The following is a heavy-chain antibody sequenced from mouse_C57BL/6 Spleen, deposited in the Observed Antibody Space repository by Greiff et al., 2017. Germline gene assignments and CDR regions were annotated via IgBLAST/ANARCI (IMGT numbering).Heavy chain of an antibody. CDR3: AREGSFYTGSSPLWYFDV. J-gene: IGHJ1*03. V-gene: IGHV1-37*01. CDR1: GYSFTGYF. Sequence: EVQLQQSGPELVKPGASVKISCKASGYSFTGYFMNWVKQSHGKSLEWIGRINPYNGDTFYNQKFKGKATLTVDKSSSTAHMELLSLTSEDFAVYSSAREGSFYTGSSPLWYFDVWGTGTTGTVSS. D-gene: IGHD1-1*01. CDR2: INPYNGDT.